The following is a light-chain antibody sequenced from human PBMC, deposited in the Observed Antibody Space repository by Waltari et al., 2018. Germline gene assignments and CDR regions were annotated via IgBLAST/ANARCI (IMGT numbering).Light chain of an antibody. J-gene: IGKJ4*01. CDR1: ESVFNY. Sequence: EIVLTQSPVTLSLSAGERATHSCRASESVFNYLAWYQQKPGQAPRLLIYDTSKRATGIPARFSGSGYGTDFTLTITNLEAEDFALYYCQQGSILPLTFGGGTKVEIK. V-gene: IGKV3-11*01. CDR2: DTS. CDR3: QQGSILPLT.